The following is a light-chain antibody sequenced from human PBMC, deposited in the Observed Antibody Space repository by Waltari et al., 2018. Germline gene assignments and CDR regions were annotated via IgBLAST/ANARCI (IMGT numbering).Light chain of an antibody. CDR3: QHYVRLPVT. V-gene: IGKV3-20*01. J-gene: IGKJ1*01. Sequence: EIVLTQSPGTLSLSPGERVILSCRVSQSVGRALAWYQQKPGQAPRLLIYGASNRATGIPDRFSGSGSGTDFSLTISRLEPEDFAVYYCQHYVRLPVTFGQGTKVEIK. CDR2: GAS. CDR1: QSVGRA.